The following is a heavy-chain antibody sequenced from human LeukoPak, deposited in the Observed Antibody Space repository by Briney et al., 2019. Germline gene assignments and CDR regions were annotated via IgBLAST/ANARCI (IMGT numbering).Heavy chain of an antibody. J-gene: IGHJ6*03. Sequence: GASVKVSCKASGYTFTSYDINWVRQATGQGLEWMGWMNPNSGNTGYAQKFQGRVTMTRDTSISTAYMELSRLRSDDTAVYYCARIQGQQLVRDYYYYMDVWGKGTTVTVSS. CDR2: MNPNSGNT. CDR3: ARIQGQQLVRDYYYYMDV. V-gene: IGHV1-8*02. D-gene: IGHD6-6*01. CDR1: GYTFTSYD.